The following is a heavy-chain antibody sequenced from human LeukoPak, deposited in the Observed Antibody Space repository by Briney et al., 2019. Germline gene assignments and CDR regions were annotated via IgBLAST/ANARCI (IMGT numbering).Heavy chain of an antibody. CDR2: INWNGGST. CDR3: AKRGRMITFGGVISN. V-gene: IGHV3-20*04. J-gene: IGHJ4*02. D-gene: IGHD3-16*02. CDR1: GFTFDDYG. Sequence: PGGSLRLSCAASGFTFDDYGMSWVRQAPGKGLEWVSGINWNGGSTGYADSVKGRFTISRDNAKNSLYLQMNSLRAEDTAVYYCAKRGRMITFGGVISNWGQGTLVTVSS.